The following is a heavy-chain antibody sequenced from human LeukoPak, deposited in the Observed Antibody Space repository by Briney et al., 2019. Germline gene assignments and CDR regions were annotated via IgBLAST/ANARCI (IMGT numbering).Heavy chain of an antibody. CDR1: GGTFSSYA. Sequence: ASVKVSCKASGGTFSSYAISWVRQAPGQGLEWMGRIIPILGIANYAQKFQGRVTITADKSTSTAYMELSSLRSEDTAVYYCARVIYDFWSGYYYGMDVWGQGTTVTVSS. CDR3: ARVIYDFWSGYYYGMDV. D-gene: IGHD3-3*01. J-gene: IGHJ6*02. CDR2: IIPILGIA. V-gene: IGHV1-69*04.